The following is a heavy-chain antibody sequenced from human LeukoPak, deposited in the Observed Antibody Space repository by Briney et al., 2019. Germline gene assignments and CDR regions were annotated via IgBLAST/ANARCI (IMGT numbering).Heavy chain of an antibody. D-gene: IGHD4-23*01. J-gene: IGHJ4*02. V-gene: IGHV3-33*01. CDR2: IWYDGSNK. Sequence: TGGSLRLSCAASGFTFSSYGMHWVRQAPGKGLEWAAVIWYDGSNKYYADSVKGRFTISRDNSKNTLYLQMNSLRAEDTAVYYCARESGNYYFDYWGQGTLVTVSS. CDR1: GFTFSSYG. CDR3: ARESGNYYFDY.